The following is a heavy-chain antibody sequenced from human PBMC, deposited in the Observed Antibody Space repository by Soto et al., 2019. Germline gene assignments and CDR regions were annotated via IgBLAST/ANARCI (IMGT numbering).Heavy chain of an antibody. CDR3: ARGSARFDP. J-gene: IGHJ5*02. D-gene: IGHD2-15*01. CDR1: GGSFSGYY. CDR2: INHSGST. V-gene: IGHV4-34*01. Sequence: SETLSLTCAVYGGSFSGYYWSWIRQPPGKGLEWIGEINHSGSTNYNPSLKSRVTISVDTSKNQFSLKLSSVTAADTAVYYCARGSARFDPWGQGTLVTVSS.